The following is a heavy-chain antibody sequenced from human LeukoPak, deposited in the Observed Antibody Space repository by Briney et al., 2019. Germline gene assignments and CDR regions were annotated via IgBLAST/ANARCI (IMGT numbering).Heavy chain of an antibody. D-gene: IGHD2-2*01. V-gene: IGHV3-23*01. CDR1: GLTFNNYA. CDR3: AKGVVVAPDVTPFDY. Sequence: PGGSLRLSYAVSGLTFNNYAMSWVRQAPGKGLEWVSGISGRGASKYYADSVKGRFTISRDNSKNTLYLQMNSLRAEDTAVYYCAKGVVVAPDVTPFDYWGQGTLVTVSS. J-gene: IGHJ4*02. CDR2: ISGRGASK.